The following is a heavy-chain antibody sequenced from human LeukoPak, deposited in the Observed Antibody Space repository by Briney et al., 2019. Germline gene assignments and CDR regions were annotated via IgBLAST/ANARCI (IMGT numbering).Heavy chain of an antibody. D-gene: IGHD6-19*01. CDR1: GFTFSDYY. J-gene: IGHJ4*02. CDR2: ISYDGNNK. V-gene: IGHV3-30*18. Sequence: GGSLRLSCAASGFTFSDYYMSWIRQAPGKGLEWVAVISYDGNNKYYADSVKGRFTISRDNSKNTLYLQMDNLRAEDTAVYYCAKYQRQWLPKGGFDYWGQGTLVTVSS. CDR3: AKYQRQWLPKGGFDY.